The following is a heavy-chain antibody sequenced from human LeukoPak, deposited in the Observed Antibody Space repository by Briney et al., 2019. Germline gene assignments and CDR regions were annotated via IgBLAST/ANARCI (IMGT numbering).Heavy chain of an antibody. CDR3: ARGDVDYYDSSGSDAFYI. CDR2: ISSSGSHT. CDR1: GFTISPYS. D-gene: IGHD3-22*01. V-gene: IGHV3-21*06. Sequence: PGGSLSLSRATSGFTISPYSMSWVRQAPGKGLEWVACISSSGSHTYYADSMKGRFIISRDNAKNSMSLHINSLRVEDTAMYFCARGDVDYYDSSGSDAFYIWGQGTRVTVSS. J-gene: IGHJ3*02.